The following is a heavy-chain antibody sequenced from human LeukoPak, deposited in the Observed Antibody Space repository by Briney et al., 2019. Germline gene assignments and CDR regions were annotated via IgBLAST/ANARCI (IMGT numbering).Heavy chain of an antibody. CDR3: ARHSLRGGDAFDI. V-gene: IGHV4-39*07. J-gene: IGHJ3*02. D-gene: IGHD3-10*01. Sequence: SETLSLTCTVYGGSISSNSYYWSWIRQPPGQGLEWIGSIYYSGSTYYNPSLKSRVTISVDTSKNQFSLKLSSVTAADTAVYYCARHSLRGGDAFDIWGQGTMVTVSS. CDR2: IYYSGST. CDR1: GGSISSNSYY.